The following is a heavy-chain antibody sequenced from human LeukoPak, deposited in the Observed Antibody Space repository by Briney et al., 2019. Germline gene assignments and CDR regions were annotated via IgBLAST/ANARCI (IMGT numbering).Heavy chain of an antibody. CDR3: ARRVLRYFDWLSPFDY. V-gene: IGHV1-2*02. J-gene: IGHJ4*02. Sequence: ASVKVSCKASGYTFTGYYMHWVRQAPGQGLEWMGWINPNSGGTNYAQKFQGRVTMTRDTSISTAYMELSRLRSDDTAVYYCARRVLRYFDWLSPFDYWGQGTLVTVSS. CDR1: GYTFTGYY. CDR2: INPNSGGT. D-gene: IGHD3-9*01.